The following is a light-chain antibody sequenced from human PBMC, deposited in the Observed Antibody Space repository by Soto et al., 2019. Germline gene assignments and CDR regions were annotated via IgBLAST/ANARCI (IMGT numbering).Light chain of an antibody. Sequence: EIVLTQSPATLSLSPGERATLSCRASQSVSSYLAWYQQKPGQAPRLLIYDTSNRATGIPARFSGSGSGTDFPLTISSLEPEDFAVYYRQQRYNWAPFAIPFGQGTRLDI. CDR1: QSVSSY. CDR3: QQRYNWAPFAIP. CDR2: DTS. J-gene: IGKJ5*01. V-gene: IGKV3-11*01.